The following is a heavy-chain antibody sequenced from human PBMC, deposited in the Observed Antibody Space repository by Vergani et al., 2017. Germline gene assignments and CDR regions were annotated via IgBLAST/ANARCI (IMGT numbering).Heavy chain of an antibody. Sequence: QLQLVQSGAEVKRPGSPVKVSCKAFGGTFSSYAISWVRQAPGQGLEWMGGIIPIFVTANYAQKFQGRVPITADESTSTAYMELSRLRSEDTAVYYCAGAVVVVPAAIHYYYYYMDVGREGSTVTVSS. J-gene: IGHJ6*03. CDR1: GGTFSSYA. D-gene: IGHD2-2*01. V-gene: IGHV1-69*01. CDR3: AGAVVVVPAAIHYYYYYMDV. CDR2: IIPIFVTA.